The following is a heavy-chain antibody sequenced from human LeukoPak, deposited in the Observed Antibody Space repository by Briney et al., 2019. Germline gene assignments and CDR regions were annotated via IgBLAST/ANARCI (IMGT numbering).Heavy chain of an antibody. CDR1: GFIFSSYS. CDR2: ISSTSTTV. CDR3: ARDIVGATGDAFDI. D-gene: IGHD1-26*01. J-gene: IGHJ3*02. Sequence: GGSLRLSCAASGFIFSSYSMNWVRQAPGKGLEWVSYISSTSTTVYYADSVKGRFTISRDNAKNSLYLQMNSLRAEDTALYYCARDIVGATGDAFDIWGQGTMVTVSS. V-gene: IGHV3-48*01.